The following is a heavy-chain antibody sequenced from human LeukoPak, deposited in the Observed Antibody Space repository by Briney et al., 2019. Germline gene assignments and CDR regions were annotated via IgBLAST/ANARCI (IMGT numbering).Heavy chain of an antibody. CDR1: GFTFDDYT. Sequence: GGSLRLSCAASGFTFDDYTMHWVRQAPGKGLEWVSLISWDGGSTYYADSVKGRFTISRDNSKNSLYLQMNSLRAEDTALYYCAKDISASSSSWYIDYWGQGTLVTVSP. CDR3: AKDISASSSSWYIDY. D-gene: IGHD6-13*01. V-gene: IGHV3-43*01. J-gene: IGHJ4*02. CDR2: ISWDGGST.